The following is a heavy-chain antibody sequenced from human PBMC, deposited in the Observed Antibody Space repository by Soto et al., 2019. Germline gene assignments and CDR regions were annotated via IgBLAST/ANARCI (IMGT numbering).Heavy chain of an antibody. CDR3: AKNGQPPYYYYGLDV. CDR1: GYTFTRYG. CDR2: ISGYNGDT. V-gene: IGHV1-18*01. J-gene: IGHJ6*02. Sequence: GASVKVSCKASGYTFTRYGISWVRQAPGQGLEWKGWISGYNGDTNFAQKFQGRVSMTIDTSTTTAYMELRSLTSDDTAVYYCAKNGQPPYYYYGLDVWG. D-gene: IGHD2-8*01.